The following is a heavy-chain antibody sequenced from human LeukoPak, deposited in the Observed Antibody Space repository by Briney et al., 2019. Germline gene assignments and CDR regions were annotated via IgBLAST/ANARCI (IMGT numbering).Heavy chain of an antibody. CDR2: INPNSGGT. D-gene: IGHD5-12*01. CDR1: GYTFTGYY. J-gene: IGHJ3*02. V-gene: IGHV1-2*02. Sequence: ASVKVSCKASGYTFTGYYMHWARQAPGQGLEWMGWINPNSGGTNYAQKFQGRVTMTRDTSISTAYMELSRLRSDDTAVYYCARVYGSGYDFRGAFDIWGQGTMVTVSS. CDR3: ARVYGSGYDFRGAFDI.